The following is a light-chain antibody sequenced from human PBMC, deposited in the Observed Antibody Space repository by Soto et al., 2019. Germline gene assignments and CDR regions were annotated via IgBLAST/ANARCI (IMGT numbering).Light chain of an antibody. J-gene: IGLJ3*02. Sequence: QPVLTQPASLSGSPGQSITISCTGTSSDIGSYNYVSWYQQHPGKAPKLMIFDVSYRPSGISDRFSGSKSGNTASLTISGLQPDDEADYYCSSYGASSTLFGGGTKLTVL. CDR3: SSYGASSTL. CDR2: DVS. CDR1: SSDIGSYNY. V-gene: IGLV2-14*03.